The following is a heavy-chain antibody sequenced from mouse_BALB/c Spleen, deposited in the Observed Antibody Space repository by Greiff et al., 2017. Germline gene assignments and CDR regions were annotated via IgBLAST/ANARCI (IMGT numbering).Heavy chain of an antibody. J-gene: IGHJ4*01. CDR3: ARARGVWSSYAMDY. Sequence: EVQLVESGGGLVKPGGSLKLSCAASGFTFSSYAMSWVRQSPEKRLEWVAEISSGGSYTYYPDTVTGRFTISRDNAKNTLYLEMSSLRSEDTAMYYCARARGVWSSYAMDYWGQGTSVTVSS. CDR2: ISSGGSYT. CDR1: GFTFSSYA. V-gene: IGHV5-9-4*01. D-gene: IGHD2-10*02.